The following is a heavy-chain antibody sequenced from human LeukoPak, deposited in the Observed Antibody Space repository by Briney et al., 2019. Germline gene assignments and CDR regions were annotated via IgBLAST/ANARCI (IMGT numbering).Heavy chain of an antibody. D-gene: IGHD3-10*02. V-gene: IGHV3-23*01. CDR1: GFTFSSYV. CDR2: ISASGDNT. J-gene: IGHJ5*01. Sequence: GGCLRLSCAASGFTFSSYVMTWVRQGPGKGLEWVSGISASGDNTYYADSVKGRFTISRDNSKNMLYLQMNSLRAEDTAVYYCAKGLLLGFNWFDSWGQGTLVTVSS. CDR3: AKGLLLGFNWFDS.